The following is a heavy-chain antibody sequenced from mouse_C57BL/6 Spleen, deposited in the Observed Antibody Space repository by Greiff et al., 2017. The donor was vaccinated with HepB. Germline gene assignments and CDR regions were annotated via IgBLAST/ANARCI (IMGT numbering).Heavy chain of an antibody. CDR2: ISSGSSTI. CDR1: GFTFSDYG. Sequence: EVQLQQSGGGLVKPGGSLKLSCAASGFTFSDYGMHWVRQAPEKGLEWVAYISSGSSTIYYADTVKGRFTISRDNAKNTLFLQMTSLRSEDTAMYYCARKGKKTGSSYGYFDYWGQGTTLTVSS. CDR3: ARKGKKTGSSYGYFDY. D-gene: IGHD1-1*01. J-gene: IGHJ2*01. V-gene: IGHV5-17*01.